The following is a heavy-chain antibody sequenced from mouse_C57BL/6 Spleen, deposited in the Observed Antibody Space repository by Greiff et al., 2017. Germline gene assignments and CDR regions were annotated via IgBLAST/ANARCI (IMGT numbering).Heavy chain of an antibody. D-gene: IGHD1-1*01. V-gene: IGHV1-55*01. J-gene: IGHJ2*01. CDR1: GYTFTSSW. Sequence: VQLQQPGAELVKPGASVKMSCKASGYTFTSSWVTWVKSRPGQGLEWLGDISPGTGSPYYDEKFKSKATLTVDTSSSTAYIQLSSLTSEDSAVYYCAIRDYYGSFDYWCQGTTLSGSS. CDR3: AIRDYYGSFDY. CDR2: ISPGTGSP.